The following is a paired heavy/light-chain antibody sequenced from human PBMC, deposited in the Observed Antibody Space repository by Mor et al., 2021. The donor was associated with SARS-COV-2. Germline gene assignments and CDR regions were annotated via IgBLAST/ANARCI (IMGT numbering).Heavy chain of an antibody. J-gene: IGHJ4*02. D-gene: IGHD5-12*01. CDR1: GFLFSTYG. V-gene: IGHV3-30*18. CDR2: ISYDGSRQ. Sequence: QVHLVESGGGVVQPGRSLRLSCAASGFLFSTYGMHWVRQAPGKGLEWVALISYDGSRQQYGDSVKGRFSISRDNANNTVHLQMNALRPDDTAVYYCTKARYSGYDIRLFFESWGQGSLVSVSA. CDR3: TKARYSGYDIRLFFES.
Light chain of an antibody. CDR1: QDVRSTF. CDR2: DAS. V-gene: IGKV3-20*01. CDR3: QQYGRTPLT. Sequence: EIVLTQSPGTLSLSPGDRASLSCRASQDVRSTFLAWYQQKRGQVPRLLIHDASIRATGIPERFSGSGSGTDFTLTISRLEPEDFAVYYCQQYGRTPLTFGGGSRLEI. J-gene: IGKJ4*01.